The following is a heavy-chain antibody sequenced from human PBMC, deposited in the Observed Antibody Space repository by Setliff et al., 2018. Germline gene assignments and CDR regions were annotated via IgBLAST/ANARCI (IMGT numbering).Heavy chain of an antibody. V-gene: IGHV4-4*07. CDR2: IYIGGSA. CDR3: AREQWLDPPGYYYMDV. CDR1: GGSISSYY. D-gene: IGHD6-19*01. Sequence: PSETLSLTCTVSGGSISSYYWSWIRQPAGKGLERIGHIYIGGSANYNPSLKSRVTMSIDTSKSQFSLKLNSVTAADMAVYYCAREQWLDPPGYYYMDVWAKGTTVTVSS. J-gene: IGHJ6*03.